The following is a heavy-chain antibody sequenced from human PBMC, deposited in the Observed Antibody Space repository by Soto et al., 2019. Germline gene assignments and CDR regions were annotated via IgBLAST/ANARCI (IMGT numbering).Heavy chain of an antibody. V-gene: IGHV4-59*01. CDR1: GGSISSYY. J-gene: IGHJ5*02. D-gene: IGHD2-2*01. Sequence: SETLSLTCTVSGGSISSYYWSWIRQPPGKGMEWIGYNYYSGNINYNPSLKSRVTILVDTSKNQFSLKLSSVTAADTAVYYCVRGMGFCSSTSCYPWFDPWGQGTLVTVSS. CDR2: NYYSGNI. CDR3: VRGMGFCSSTSCYPWFDP.